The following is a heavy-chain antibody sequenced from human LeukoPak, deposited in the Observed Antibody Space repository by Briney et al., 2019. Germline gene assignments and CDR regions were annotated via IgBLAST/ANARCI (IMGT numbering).Heavy chain of an antibody. V-gene: IGHV4-34*01. J-gene: IGHJ5*02. CDR1: GGSFSGYY. CDR3: ARGSDFWSGYYPYNWFDP. D-gene: IGHD3-3*01. CDR2: INHSGST. Sequence: SETLSLTCAVYGGSFSGYYWSWIRQPPGKGLEWIGEINHSGSTNYNPSLKSRVTISVDTSKNQFSLKLSSVTAADTAVYYCARGSDFWSGYYPYNWFDPWGQGTLVTVSS.